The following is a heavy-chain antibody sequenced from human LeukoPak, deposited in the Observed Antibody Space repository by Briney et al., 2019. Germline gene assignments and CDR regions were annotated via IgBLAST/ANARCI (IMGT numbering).Heavy chain of an antibody. CDR2: ISAYNGNT. CDR3: ARDMYYYGSGSYYFVY. J-gene: IGHJ4*02. Sequence: ASVKVSCTASGYTFTNYGISWVRQAPGQGLEWMGWISAYNGNTNYAQKLQGRVTMTTDTSTSTVYMELRSLRSDDTAVYYCARDMYYYGSGSYYFVYWGQGTLVTVSS. V-gene: IGHV1-18*01. D-gene: IGHD3-10*01. CDR1: GYTFTNYG.